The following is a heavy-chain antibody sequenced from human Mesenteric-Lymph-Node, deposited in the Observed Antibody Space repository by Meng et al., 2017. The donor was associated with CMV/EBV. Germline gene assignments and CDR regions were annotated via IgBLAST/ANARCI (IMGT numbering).Heavy chain of an antibody. CDR3: ASPTDITIFGDALDI. J-gene: IGHJ3*02. CDR2: ISSSGSII. V-gene: IGHV3-48*04. CDR1: DFTFNTYA. D-gene: IGHD3-3*01. Sequence: GESLKISCAASDFTFNTYAISWVRQAPGKGLEWVSYISSSGSIIKYAESVKGRFTMSRDNAKNSIYLQMNSLRAEDTAVYYCASPTDITIFGDALDIWGQGTMVTVSS.